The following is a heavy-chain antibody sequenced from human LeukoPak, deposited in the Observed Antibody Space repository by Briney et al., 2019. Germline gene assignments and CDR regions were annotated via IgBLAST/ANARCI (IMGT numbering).Heavy chain of an antibody. CDR1: GFTFSSYA. D-gene: IGHD3-3*01. J-gene: IGHJ4*02. CDR3: AKQMTIDYDFWSGYLFDY. V-gene: IGHV3-23*01. Sequence: GGSLRLSCAASGFTFSSYAMSWVRQAPGKGLEWVSAISGSGGSTYYADSVKGRFTISRDNSKNTLYLQMNSLRAEDTAVYYCAKQMTIDYDFWSGYLFDYWGQGTLVTVSS. CDR2: ISGSGGST.